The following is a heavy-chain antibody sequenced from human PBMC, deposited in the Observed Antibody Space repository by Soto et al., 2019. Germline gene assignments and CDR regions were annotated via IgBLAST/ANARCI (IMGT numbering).Heavy chain of an antibody. D-gene: IGHD1-1*01. CDR2: INHSGST. Sequence: PSETLSLTCAVYGGSFSGYYWSWIRQPPGKGLEWIGEINHSGSTNYNPSLKSRVTISVDTSKNQFSLKMSSVTAADTALYYCARVERGTATTVVDAFDIWGPGTMVT. CDR3: ARVERGTATTVVDAFDI. V-gene: IGHV4-34*01. J-gene: IGHJ3*02. CDR1: GGSFSGYY.